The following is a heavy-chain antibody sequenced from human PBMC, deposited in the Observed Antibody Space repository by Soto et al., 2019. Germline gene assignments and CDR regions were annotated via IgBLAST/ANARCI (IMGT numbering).Heavy chain of an antibody. D-gene: IGHD2-2*01. CDR1: GYSFTSYW. Sequence: PGESLKISCKGSGYSFTSYWISWVRQMPGKGLEWMGRIDPSDSYTNYSPSFQGHVTISADKSISTAYLQWSSLKASDTAMYYCARRGYCSSTSCQNYYYYGMDVWGQGTTVTVSS. CDR3: ARRGYCSSTSCQNYYYYGMDV. V-gene: IGHV5-10-1*01. J-gene: IGHJ6*02. CDR2: IDPSDSYT.